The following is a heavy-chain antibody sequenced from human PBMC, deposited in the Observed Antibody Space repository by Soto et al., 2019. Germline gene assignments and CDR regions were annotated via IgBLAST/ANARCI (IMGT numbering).Heavy chain of an antibody. CDR3: IPSRGSSSSREDV. CDR2: ISGSGGST. D-gene: IGHD6-6*01. V-gene: IGHV3-23*01. J-gene: IGHJ6*04. CDR1: GFTFSSYA. Sequence: GGSLRLSCAASGFTFSSYAMSWVRQAPGKGLEWVSAISGSGGSTYYADSVKGRFTISRDNSKNTLYLQMNSLRAEDTAVYYCIPSRGSSSSREDVWGKGTTVTVSS.